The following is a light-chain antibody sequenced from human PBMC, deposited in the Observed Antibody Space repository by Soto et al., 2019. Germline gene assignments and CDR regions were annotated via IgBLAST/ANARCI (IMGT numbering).Light chain of an antibody. CDR1: QSISSY. J-gene: IGKJ1*01. CDR3: QQSYSTPRT. Sequence: DIHMTQSPSSVSASVGDRVTITCRASQSISSYLNWYQQKPGKAPKLLIYAASSLQSGVPSRFSGSGSGTDFTLTISSLQPEDFATYYCQQSYSTPRTFGQGTKVDI. V-gene: IGKV1-39*01. CDR2: AAS.